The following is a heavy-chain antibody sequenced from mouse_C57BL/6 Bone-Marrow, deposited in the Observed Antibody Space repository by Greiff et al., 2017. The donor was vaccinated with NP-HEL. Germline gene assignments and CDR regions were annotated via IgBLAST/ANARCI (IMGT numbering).Heavy chain of an antibody. V-gene: IGHV5-4*03. J-gene: IGHJ4*01. CDR3: ARGLMVTNAMDY. CDR2: ISDGGSYT. Sequence: EVNVVESGGGLVKPGGSLKLSCAASGFTFSSYAMSWVRQTPEKRLEWVATISDGGSYTYYPDNVKGRFTISRDNAKNNLYLQMSHLKSEDTAMYYCARGLMVTNAMDYWGQGTSVTVSS. CDR1: GFTFSSYA. D-gene: IGHD2-2*01.